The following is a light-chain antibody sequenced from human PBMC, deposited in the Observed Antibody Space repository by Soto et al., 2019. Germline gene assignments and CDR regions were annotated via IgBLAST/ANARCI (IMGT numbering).Light chain of an antibody. V-gene: IGLV1-40*01. Sequence: QSVLTQPPSVSGAPGQRVTISCTGSNSNIGAGYDVHWYQQLPGTAPKLLIYGNSNRPSGVPDRFSGSKSVTSASLAITGLQAEDEADYYCQSYDSSLSGSVFGPGTKVTV. J-gene: IGLJ1*01. CDR3: QSYDSSLSGSV. CDR2: GNS. CDR1: NSNIGAGYD.